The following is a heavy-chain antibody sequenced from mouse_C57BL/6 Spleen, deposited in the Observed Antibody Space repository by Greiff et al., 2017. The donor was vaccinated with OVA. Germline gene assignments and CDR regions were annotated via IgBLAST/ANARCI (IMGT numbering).Heavy chain of an antibody. D-gene: IGHD2-3*01. J-gene: IGHJ2*01. CDR1: GYTFTSYW. Sequence: QVQLQQPGAELVKPGASVKLSCKASGYTFTSYWMQWVKQRPGQGLEWIGEIDPSDSYTNYNQKFKGKATLTVDTSSSTAYMQLSSLTSEDSAVYYCASSDGYYDYWGQGTTLTVSS. V-gene: IGHV1-50*01. CDR3: ASSDGYYDY. CDR2: IDPSDSYT.